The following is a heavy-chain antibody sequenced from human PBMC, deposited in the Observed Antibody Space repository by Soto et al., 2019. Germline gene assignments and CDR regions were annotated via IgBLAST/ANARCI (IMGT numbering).Heavy chain of an antibody. D-gene: IGHD3-16*01. V-gene: IGHV4-34*09. CDR1: GGSFSGYY. Sequence: PSETLSLTCAVYGGSFSGYYWSWIRQPPGKGLEWIGAINYSGSTHYNPSLESRVTISFDTSKSQFSLKLSSVTVADTAVYFCARGGVIWATDYSGPGTLVTVSS. J-gene: IGHJ4*02. CDR2: INYSGST. CDR3: ARGGVIWATDY.